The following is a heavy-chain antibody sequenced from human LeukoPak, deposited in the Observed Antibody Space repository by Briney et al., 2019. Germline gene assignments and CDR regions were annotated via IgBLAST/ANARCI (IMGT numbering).Heavy chain of an antibody. Sequence: PSETLSLTCAVYGGSFSGYYWTWIRQPPGRGLEWIGEINHSGSNNYNPSLKSRVTISVDTSKNQFSLKLSSVTAADTAVYYCARDQLITGADYYYYYGMDVWGQGTTVTVSS. J-gene: IGHJ6*02. V-gene: IGHV4-34*01. D-gene: IGHD7-27*01. CDR2: INHSGSN. CDR1: GGSFSGYY. CDR3: ARDQLITGADYYYYYGMDV.